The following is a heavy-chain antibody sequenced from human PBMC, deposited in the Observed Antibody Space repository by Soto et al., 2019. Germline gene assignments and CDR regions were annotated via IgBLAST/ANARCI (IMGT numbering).Heavy chain of an antibody. CDR1: GGSIRNVY. J-gene: IGHJ5*01. CDR2: IFHSGNA. V-gene: IGHV4-59*01. CDR3: ARAHPPPLPFTS. Sequence: SETLSLTCTVSGGSIRNVYWSWIRQAPGKGLEWIGFIFHSGNAKYNPSLKSRVTISVDTSKNQFSLSLDSVTAADTAVYFCARAHPPPLPFTSGGKETLVT. D-gene: IGHD3-3*02.